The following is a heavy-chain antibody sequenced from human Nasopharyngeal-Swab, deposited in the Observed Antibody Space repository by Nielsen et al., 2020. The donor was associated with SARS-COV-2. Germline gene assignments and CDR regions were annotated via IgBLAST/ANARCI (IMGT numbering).Heavy chain of an antibody. CDR2: IIPIFGTA. Sequence: SVKVSCKASGGTFSSYAISWVRQAPGQGLEWMGGIIPIFGTANYAQKFQGRVTITADESTSTAYMELSSLRSEDTAVYYCVYGSGSYYNLYYWGQGTLVTVSS. J-gene: IGHJ4*02. D-gene: IGHD3-10*01. V-gene: IGHV1-69*13. CDR3: VYGSGSYYNLYY. CDR1: GGTFSSYA.